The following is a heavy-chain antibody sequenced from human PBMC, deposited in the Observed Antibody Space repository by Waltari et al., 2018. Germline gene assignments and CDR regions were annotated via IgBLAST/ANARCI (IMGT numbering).Heavy chain of an antibody. D-gene: IGHD3-10*01. CDR3: AKGGGIWGGSGSRQSDY. J-gene: IGHJ4*02. CDR2: ISQGGGST. V-gene: IGHV3-23*01. Sequence: GVDWVSSISQGGGSTHYADSMKGRFTISRDNSQNTLYLQMHSLRADDTAVYYCAKGGGIWGGSGSRQSDYWGQGTLVTVSS.